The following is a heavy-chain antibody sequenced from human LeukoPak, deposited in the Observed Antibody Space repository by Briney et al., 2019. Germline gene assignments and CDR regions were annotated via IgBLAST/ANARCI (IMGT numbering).Heavy chain of an antibody. J-gene: IGHJ4*02. CDR3: ARQEGRTTGWYVH. D-gene: IGHD6-19*01. CDR2: IHYSGVT. Sequence: SETLSLTCSVSGGPVTTNSYYWAWIRQSPGKGLDWIGTIHYSGVTYYHPSLKSRVTISVDMSKNEFSLNLNSVTAADTAIYYCARQEGRTTGWYVHWGQGALATVSS. CDR1: GGPVTTNSYY. V-gene: IGHV4-39*01.